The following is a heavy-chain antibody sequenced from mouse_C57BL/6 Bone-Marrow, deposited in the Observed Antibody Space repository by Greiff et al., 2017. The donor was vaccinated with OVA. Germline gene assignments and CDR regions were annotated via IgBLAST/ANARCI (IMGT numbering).Heavy chain of an antibody. J-gene: IGHJ3*01. CDR1: GYTFTSYG. CDR3: AVWAQATSWFAY. Sequence: VQLKESGAELARPGASVKLSCKASGYTFTSYGISWVKQRTGQGLEWIGEIYPRSGNTYYNEKFKGKATLTADKSSSTAYMELRSLTSEDSAVYFCAVWAQATSWFAYWGQGTLVTVSA. V-gene: IGHV1-81*01. D-gene: IGHD3-2*02. CDR2: IYPRSGNT.